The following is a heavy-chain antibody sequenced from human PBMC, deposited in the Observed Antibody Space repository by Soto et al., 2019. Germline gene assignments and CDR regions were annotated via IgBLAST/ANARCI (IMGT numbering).Heavy chain of an antibody. V-gene: IGHV4-61*01. J-gene: IGHJ4*02. Sequence: QVQLQESGPGLVKPSETLSLTCTVSGGSVSSGTHYWSWIRQPPGKGLEWIGYIYYSGSTNYNPSLKSRVTITIDTAKNQFSLKLSSVTAADTAVYYCARLLYYYDSSGYYGRHFDSWGQGTLATVSS. CDR2: IYYSGST. CDR1: GGSVSSGTHY. D-gene: IGHD3-22*01. CDR3: ARLLYYYDSSGYYGRHFDS.